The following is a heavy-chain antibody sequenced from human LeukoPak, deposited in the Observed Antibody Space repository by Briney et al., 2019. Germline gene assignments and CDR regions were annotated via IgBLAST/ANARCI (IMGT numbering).Heavy chain of an antibody. CDR2: IRYDGSNK. CDR3: AKDKRLSSSRYSPFDY. CDR1: GFTFSSYG. Sequence: PGGSLRLSCAASGFTFSSYGMHWVRQAPGKGLEWVAFIRYDGSNKYYADSVKGRFTISRDNSKNTLYLQMNSLRAEDTAVYYCAKDKRLSSSRYSPFDYWGQGTLVTVSS. V-gene: IGHV3-30*02. J-gene: IGHJ4*02. D-gene: IGHD6-13*01.